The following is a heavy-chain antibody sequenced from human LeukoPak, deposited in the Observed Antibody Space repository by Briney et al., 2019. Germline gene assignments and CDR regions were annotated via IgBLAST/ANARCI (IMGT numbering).Heavy chain of an antibody. CDR3: AREKGYDFWSGYYRDY. CDR2: ISSSSSYI. D-gene: IGHD3-3*01. V-gene: IGHV3-21*01. Sequence: GGSLRLSCAASGFTFSSYSMNWVRRAPGKGLEWVSSISSSSSYIYYADSVKGRFTISRDNAKNSLYLQMNSLRAEDTAVYYCAREKGYDFWSGYYRDYWGQGTLVTVSS. J-gene: IGHJ4*02. CDR1: GFTFSSYS.